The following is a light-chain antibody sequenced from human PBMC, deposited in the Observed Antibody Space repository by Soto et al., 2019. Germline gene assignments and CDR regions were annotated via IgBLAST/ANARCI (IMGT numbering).Light chain of an antibody. Sequence: EIVMTQSPATLSVSPGERATLSCRASQSVSSNLAWYQQKPGQAPRLLIYGASTRATGIPARFSGSGSGTEFTLTISSLQSEDFAVYYCQQYNNWPLWLTFGGGTKVDIK. CDR3: QQYNNWPLWLT. J-gene: IGKJ4*01. CDR1: QSVSSN. CDR2: GAS. V-gene: IGKV3-15*01.